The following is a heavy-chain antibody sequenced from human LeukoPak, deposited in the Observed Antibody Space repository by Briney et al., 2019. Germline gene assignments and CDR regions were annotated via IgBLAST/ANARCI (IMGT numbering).Heavy chain of an antibody. CDR3: AREGGSGSRYGWGYYYMDV. D-gene: IGHD3-10*01. V-gene: IGHV3-20*04. Sequence: PGGSLRLSCAASGFTFDDYGMSWVRQAPGKGLEWVSGINWNGGSTGYADSVKGRFTISRDNAKNSLYLQMNSLRAEDTALHYCAREGGSGSRYGWGYYYMDVWGKGTTVTVSS. CDR2: INWNGGST. J-gene: IGHJ6*03. CDR1: GFTFDDYG.